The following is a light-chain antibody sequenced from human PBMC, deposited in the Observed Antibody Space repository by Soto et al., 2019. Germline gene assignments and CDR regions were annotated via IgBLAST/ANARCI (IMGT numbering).Light chain of an antibody. J-gene: IGKJ3*01. CDR1: QSVSSNY. CDR2: GAS. CDR3: QQYGRSPFT. Sequence: ELVMTHSPGTLSLSPGETATLSCRASQSVSSNYVAWFHQKPGQAPRLLIYGASSRATGVPDRFSASGSGTDFTLTISRLEPEDFAVYYCQQYGRSPFTFGPGTKVDIK. V-gene: IGKV3-20*01.